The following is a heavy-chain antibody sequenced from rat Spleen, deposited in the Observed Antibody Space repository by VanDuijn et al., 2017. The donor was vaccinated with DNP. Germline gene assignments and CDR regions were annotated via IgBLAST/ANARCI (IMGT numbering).Heavy chain of an antibody. Sequence: EVQLVESGGGLVQPGRSLKLSCEASGFTFSNYDMAWVRQAPTKGLEWVALISPDGDRTYYRDSVKGRFTVSRNNAENTLHLQMDSLRSEDTATYYWTRPRGSYGGYRVDAWGQGISVSVSS. J-gene: IGHJ4*01. CDR2: ISPDGDRT. V-gene: IGHV5S13*01. CDR3: TRPRGSYGGYRVDA. CDR1: GFTFSNYD. D-gene: IGHD1-11*01.